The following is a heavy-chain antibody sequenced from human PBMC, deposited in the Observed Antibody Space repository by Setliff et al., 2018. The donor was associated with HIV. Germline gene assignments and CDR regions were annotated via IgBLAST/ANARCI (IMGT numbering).Heavy chain of an antibody. D-gene: IGHD3-10*01. CDR3: ARASAERSSVRGLAIAFDI. CDR2: IHYSGNT. Sequence: PSETLSLTCAVYGGSFSAYYWSWIRQPPGKGLEWIGYIHYSGNTYYKPSLKSPLSMSVDTSKNQFSLNLTSVTAADTAVYYCARASAERSSVRGLAIAFDIWGQGTMVTVSS. V-gene: IGHV4-34*09. CDR1: GGSFSAYY. J-gene: IGHJ3*02.